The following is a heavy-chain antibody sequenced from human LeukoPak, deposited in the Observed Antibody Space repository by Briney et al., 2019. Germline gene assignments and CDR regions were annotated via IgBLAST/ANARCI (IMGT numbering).Heavy chain of an antibody. J-gene: IGHJ4*02. CDR3: ARGSPGYYDSSPDY. Sequence: KPSETLSLTCTVSGGSISSSSDYWGRIRQPPGKGLEWIGYIYYSGSTNYNPSLKSRVSISVDTSKDQFSLKLSSVTAADTAVYYCARGSPGYYDSSPDYWGQGTLVTVSS. CDR2: IYYSGST. D-gene: IGHD3-22*01. V-gene: IGHV4-61*05. CDR1: GGSISSSSDY.